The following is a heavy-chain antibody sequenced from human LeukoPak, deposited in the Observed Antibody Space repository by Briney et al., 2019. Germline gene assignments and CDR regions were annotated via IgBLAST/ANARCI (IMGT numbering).Heavy chain of an antibody. Sequence: GGSLRLSCAASGFTFSSYAMSWVRQAPGKGLEWVSAISGSGGSTYYADSVKGRFTISRDNSKNTLYLQMNSLRAEDTAVYYCAKCFLSGLPRYYYGMDVWGKGTTVTVSS. CDR1: GFTFSSYA. D-gene: IGHD3-10*01. CDR3: AKCFLSGLPRYYYGMDV. J-gene: IGHJ6*04. CDR2: ISGSGGST. V-gene: IGHV3-23*01.